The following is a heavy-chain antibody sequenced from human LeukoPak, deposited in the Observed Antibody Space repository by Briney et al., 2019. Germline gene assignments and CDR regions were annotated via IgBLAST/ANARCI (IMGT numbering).Heavy chain of an antibody. V-gene: IGHV3-30*04. D-gene: IGHD6-13*01. CDR2: ISYDGGNE. CDR1: GFTFSSYD. Sequence: PGGSLRLSCAASGFTFSSYDMHWVRQTPGKGLEWVAVISYDGGNEYYADSVKGRFTISRDSSKNTVYLQMNSLRAEDTAVYYCARVPGMYSSNWDYYFDYWGQGTLVTVSS. J-gene: IGHJ4*02. CDR3: ARVPGMYSSNWDYYFDY.